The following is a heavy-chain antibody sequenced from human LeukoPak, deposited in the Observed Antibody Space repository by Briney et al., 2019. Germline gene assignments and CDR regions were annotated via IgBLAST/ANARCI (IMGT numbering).Heavy chain of an antibody. CDR1: GYSISSGYY. CDR3: ARVRANWNGRYYFDY. J-gene: IGHJ4*02. V-gene: IGHV4-38-2*02. D-gene: IGHD1-1*01. Sequence: SETLSLTCTVSGYSISSGYYWGWIRQPPGKGLEWIGSIYHSGSTYYNPSLKSRVTISVDTSKNQFSLKLSSVTAADTAVYYCARVRANWNGRYYFDYWGQGTLVTVSS. CDR2: IYHSGST.